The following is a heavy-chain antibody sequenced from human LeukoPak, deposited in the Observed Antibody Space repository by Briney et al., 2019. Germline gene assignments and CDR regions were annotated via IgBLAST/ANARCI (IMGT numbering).Heavy chain of an antibody. CDR3: ARDRAAPLDIVVVPAAFYYYYGMDV. Sequence: ASVKVSCKASGYTFTGYYMHWVRQAPGQGLEWMGWINPNSGGTNYAQKFQGRVTMTRDTSISTAYMELSRLRSDDTAVYYCARDRAAPLDIVVVPAAFYYYYGMDVWGQGTTVTVSS. D-gene: IGHD2-2*01. J-gene: IGHJ6*02. CDR1: GYTFTGYY. V-gene: IGHV1-2*02. CDR2: INPNSGGT.